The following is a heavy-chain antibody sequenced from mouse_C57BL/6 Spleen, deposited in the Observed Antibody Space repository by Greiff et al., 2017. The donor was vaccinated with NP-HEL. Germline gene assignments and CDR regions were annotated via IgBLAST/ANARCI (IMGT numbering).Heavy chain of an antibody. CDR1: GFTFSSYG. J-gene: IGHJ3*01. CDR3: ARHCYDYDEGFAY. D-gene: IGHD2-4*01. Sequence: EVKLQESGGDLVKPGGSLKLSCAASGFTFSSYGMSWVRQTPDKRLEWVATISSGGSYTYYPDSVKGRFTISRDNAKNTLYLQMSSLKSEDTAMYYCARHCYDYDEGFAYWGQGTLVTVSA. CDR2: ISSGGSYT. V-gene: IGHV5-6*01.